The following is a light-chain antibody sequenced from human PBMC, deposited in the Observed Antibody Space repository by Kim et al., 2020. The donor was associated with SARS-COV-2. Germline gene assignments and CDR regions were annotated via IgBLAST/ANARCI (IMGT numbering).Light chain of an antibody. J-gene: IGLJ2*01. CDR3: QAWDSSTVV. Sequence: GSPGQTGSITCSGDKLGDKYGCWYQQKPGPSPVLVIYQDSKRPSGIPERFSGSNSGNTATLTISGTQAMDEADYYCQAWDSSTVVFGGGTQLTVL. CDR2: QDS. CDR1: KLGDKY. V-gene: IGLV3-1*01.